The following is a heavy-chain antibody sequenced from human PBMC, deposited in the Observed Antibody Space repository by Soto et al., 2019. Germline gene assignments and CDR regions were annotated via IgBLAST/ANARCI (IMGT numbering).Heavy chain of an antibody. CDR1: GFTFSSYS. CDR2: ISSSSSYI. D-gene: IGHD6-13*01. CDR3: ARDYGRMYSSSWPNWFDP. Sequence: GGSLRLSCAASGFTFSSYSMNWVRQAPGKGLEWVSSISSSSSYIYYADSVKGRFTISRDNAKNSLYLQMNSLRAEDTAVYYCARDYGRMYSSSWPNWFDPWGQGTLVTV. V-gene: IGHV3-21*01. J-gene: IGHJ5*02.